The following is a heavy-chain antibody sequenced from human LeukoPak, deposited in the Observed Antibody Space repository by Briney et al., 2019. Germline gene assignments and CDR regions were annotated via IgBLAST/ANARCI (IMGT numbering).Heavy chain of an antibody. D-gene: IGHD6-19*01. V-gene: IGHV1-18*01. CDR1: GYTFTSYG. J-gene: IGHJ4*02. Sequence: ASVKVSCKASGYTFTSYGISWVRQAPGQGLEWMGWISAYNGNTNYAQKLQGRVTMTTDTSTSTAYMELRSLRSDDTAVYYCAREEQWLASEVLPDYWGQGTLVTVSS. CDR2: ISAYNGNT. CDR3: AREEQWLASEVLPDY.